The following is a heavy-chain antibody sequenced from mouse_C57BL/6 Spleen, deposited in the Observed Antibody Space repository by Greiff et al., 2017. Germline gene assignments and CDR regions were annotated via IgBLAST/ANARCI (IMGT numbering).Heavy chain of an antibody. V-gene: IGHV1-82*01. J-gene: IGHJ1*03. CDR2: IYPGDGDT. CDR3: ARGSSTMITTGAFDV. Sequence: QVQLQQSGPELVKPGASVKISCKASGYAFSSSWMNWVKQRPGKGLEWIGRIYPGDGDTNYNGKFKGKATLTADKSSSTAYMQLSSLTSEDSAVYFCARGSSTMITTGAFDVWGTGTTVTVSS. D-gene: IGHD2-4*01. CDR1: GYAFSSSW.